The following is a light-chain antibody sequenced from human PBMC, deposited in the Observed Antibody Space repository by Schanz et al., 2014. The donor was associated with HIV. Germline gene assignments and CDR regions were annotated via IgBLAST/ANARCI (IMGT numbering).Light chain of an antibody. CDR2: GVD. Sequence: QSALTQPASVSGSPGQSISISCTGTSSDIGPYNCVSWYQQRPGKAPKLVISGVDYRPSGVSSRFSGSKSGSAASLTISGLQAEDEADYYCCSYADGGTYVFGTGTKVTVL. J-gene: IGLJ1*01. V-gene: IGLV2-14*03. CDR3: CSYADGGTYV. CDR1: SSDIGPYNC.